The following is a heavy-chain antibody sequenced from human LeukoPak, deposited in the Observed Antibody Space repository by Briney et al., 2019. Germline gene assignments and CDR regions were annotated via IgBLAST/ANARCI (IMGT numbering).Heavy chain of an antibody. V-gene: IGHV3-23*01. Sequence: GGSLRLSWAASGFTFNTYAMSWVRQAPRNGLEWVSAISGGGGDTYSADFVDGRFTSSRDTSRTTSYQQLNSLGAEDTAVYYGARLSGTFGTTVRVFDYWGQGTLVTVSS. D-gene: IGHD1-1*01. CDR2: ISGGGGDT. CDR3: ARLSGTFGTTVRVFDY. J-gene: IGHJ4*02. CDR1: GFTFNTYA.